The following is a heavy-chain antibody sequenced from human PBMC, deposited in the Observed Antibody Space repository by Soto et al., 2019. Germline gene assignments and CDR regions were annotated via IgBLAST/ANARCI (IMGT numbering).Heavy chain of an antibody. Sequence: SETLSLTCSVSGRSISEINSYWGWIRQAPGEGLEWIGTIHHTGSTYYNPSLKSRVIISLDTSKNQFSLKLSSVTAADTALYYCARPEGGYGSGYSWFDPWGQGTRVTVSA. V-gene: IGHV4-39*01. J-gene: IGHJ5*02. CDR1: GRSISEINSY. D-gene: IGHD5-12*01. CDR3: ARPEGGYGSGYSWFDP. CDR2: IHHTGST.